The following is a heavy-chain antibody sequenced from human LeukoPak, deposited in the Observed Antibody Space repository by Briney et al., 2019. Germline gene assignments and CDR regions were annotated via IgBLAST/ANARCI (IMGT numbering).Heavy chain of an antibody. CDR3: ARGVDN. Sequence: GGSLRLSCAASGFTFDDYAMHWVRQAPGKGLEWVSGISWNSGSIGYADSVKGRFTISRDNAKNSLYLQMNNLRVEDTAVYYCARGVDNWGQGTLVTVSS. CDR1: GFTFDDYA. J-gene: IGHJ4*02. CDR2: ISWNSGSI. V-gene: IGHV3-9*01.